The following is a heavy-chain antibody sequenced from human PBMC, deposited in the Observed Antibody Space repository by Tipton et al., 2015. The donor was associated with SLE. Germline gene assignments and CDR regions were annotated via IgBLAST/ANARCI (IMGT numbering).Heavy chain of an antibody. CDR1: GYTFTRYG. Sequence: QLVQSGAEVKEPGASVKVSCKASGYTFTRYGITWLRQAPGQGLEWMGWISAYNGDTSYVQNFQGRVTVTTDTSTTTAYMELRSLRSDDTAVYYCARKPTGLALDYWGQGTLVTVSS. J-gene: IGHJ4*02. CDR2: ISAYNGDT. V-gene: IGHV1-18*04. D-gene: IGHD3/OR15-3a*01. CDR3: ARKPTGLALDY.